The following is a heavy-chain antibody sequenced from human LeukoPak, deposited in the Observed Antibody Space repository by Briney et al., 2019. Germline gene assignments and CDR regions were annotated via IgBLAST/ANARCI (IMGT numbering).Heavy chain of an antibody. CDR3: ARVLSPHYYYYMDV. CDR2: IIPIFGTA. Sequence: SVKVSCKASGGTFSSYAISWVLQAPGQGLEWMGGIIPIFGTANYAQKFQGRVTITADKSTSTAYMELGSLRSEDTAVYYCARVLSPHYYYYMDVWGKGTTVTVSS. D-gene: IGHD2/OR15-2a*01. J-gene: IGHJ6*03. V-gene: IGHV1-69*06. CDR1: GGTFSSYA.